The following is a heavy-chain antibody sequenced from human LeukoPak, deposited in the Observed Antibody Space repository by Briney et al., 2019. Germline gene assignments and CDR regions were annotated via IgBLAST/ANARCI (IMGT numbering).Heavy chain of an antibody. CDR2: IWYDGSNK. CDR3: AKDSYYDSSGYYR. D-gene: IGHD3-22*01. Sequence: PGGSLRLSCAASGFTFSSYGMHWVRRAPGKGLEWVAVIWYDGSNKYYADSVKGRFTISRDNSKNTLYLQMNSLRAEDTAVYYCAKDSYYDSSGYYRWGQGTLVTVSS. CDR1: GFTFSSYG. V-gene: IGHV3-33*06. J-gene: IGHJ4*02.